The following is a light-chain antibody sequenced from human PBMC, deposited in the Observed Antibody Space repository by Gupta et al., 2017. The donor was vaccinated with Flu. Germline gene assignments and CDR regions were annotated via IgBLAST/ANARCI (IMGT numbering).Light chain of an antibody. Sequence: DIQMTQSPSTLSASVGDRVTITCRASQSISSWLAWYQQKPGKAPKLLIYKASSLESGVPSRFSGSGFGTEFTLTIISLQPDDFATYYCQQDNSYPRTFGQGTKVEIK. J-gene: IGKJ1*01. V-gene: IGKV1-5*03. CDR3: QQDNSYPRT. CDR1: QSISSW. CDR2: KAS.